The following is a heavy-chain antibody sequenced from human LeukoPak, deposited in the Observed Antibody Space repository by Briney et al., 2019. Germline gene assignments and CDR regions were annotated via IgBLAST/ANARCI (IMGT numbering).Heavy chain of an antibody. CDR3: ARSTVRGVQAFDY. CDR2: IIPILGIA. D-gene: IGHD3-10*01. Sequence: ASVKVSCKASGGTFSSYAISWVRQAPGQGLEWMGRIIPILGIANYAQKFQGRVTITADKSMSTAYMELSSLRSEDTAVYYCARSTVRGVQAFDYWGQGTLVTVSS. J-gene: IGHJ4*02. CDR1: GGTFSSYA. V-gene: IGHV1-69*04.